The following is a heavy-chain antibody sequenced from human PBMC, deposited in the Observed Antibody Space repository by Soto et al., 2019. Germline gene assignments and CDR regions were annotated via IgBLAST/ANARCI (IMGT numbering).Heavy chain of an antibody. D-gene: IGHD4-17*01. CDR3: ARRPEIYGDYGWFDP. Sequence: ASVKVSCKASGYTFSNYAIHWVRQAPGQRLEWMGWINAGNGYTKYSQKFQGRVSITRDPSASTAYMELSSLRSEDTAVYYCARRPEIYGDYGWFDPWGQGTLVTVSS. CDR1: GYTFSNYA. CDR2: INAGNGYT. J-gene: IGHJ5*02. V-gene: IGHV1-3*01.